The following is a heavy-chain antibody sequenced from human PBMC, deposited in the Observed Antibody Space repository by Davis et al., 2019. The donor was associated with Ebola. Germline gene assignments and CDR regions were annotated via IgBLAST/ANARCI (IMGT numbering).Heavy chain of an antibody. Sequence: PGGSLRLSCAASGFTFSNHWMSWVRQAPGKGLEWVANVKQDGRETYYVGSVKGRFTISRDNAKNSLDLHMNSLRAEDTAVYYCVRETHYHILTGGPISDFDYWGQGTLVTVSS. J-gene: IGHJ4*02. CDR3: VRETHYHILTGGPISDFDY. D-gene: IGHD3-9*01. CDR2: VKQDGRET. CDR1: GFTFSNHW. V-gene: IGHV3-7*03.